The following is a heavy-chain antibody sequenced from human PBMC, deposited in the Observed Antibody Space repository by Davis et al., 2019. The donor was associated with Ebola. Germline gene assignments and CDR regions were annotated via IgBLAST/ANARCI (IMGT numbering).Heavy chain of an antibody. J-gene: IGHJ4*02. V-gene: IGHV3-23*01. CDR2: ISGSGGNT. D-gene: IGHD6-6*01. Sequence: ETLSLTCTVSGGSISSSSYYWGWIRQPPGKGLEWVSAISGSGGNTYYADSVKGRFTISRDNAKNSLYLQMNSLRDEDTAVYYCARLPAARNLGPQDWGQGTLVTVSS. CDR3: ARLPAARNLGPQD. CDR1: GGSISSSSYY.